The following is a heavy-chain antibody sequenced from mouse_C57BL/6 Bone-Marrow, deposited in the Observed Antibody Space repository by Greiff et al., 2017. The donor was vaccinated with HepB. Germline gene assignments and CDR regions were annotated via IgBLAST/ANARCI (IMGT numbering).Heavy chain of an antibody. J-gene: IGHJ4*01. Sequence: VQLQQSGAELVRPGASVKLSCTASGFNIKDDYMHWVKQRPEQGLEWIGWIDPENGDTEYASKYQGKATITADTSSNTASLQLSSLTSEDTAVYYCTTVTTVVGGDAIDYWGQGTSVTVSS. D-gene: IGHD1-1*01. CDR1: GFNIKDDY. V-gene: IGHV14-4*01. CDR2: IDPENGDT. CDR3: TTVTTVVGGDAIDY.